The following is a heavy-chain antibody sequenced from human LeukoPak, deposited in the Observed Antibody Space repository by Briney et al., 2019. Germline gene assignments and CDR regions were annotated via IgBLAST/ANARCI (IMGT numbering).Heavy chain of an antibody. CDR1: GDSISYYY. D-gene: IGHD5-18*01. CDR3: ARVRGYSYDSSDFDY. CDR2: IYYSGNT. J-gene: IGHJ4*02. Sequence: PETLSVTCTVSGDSISYYYWSWIRQPPGKGLEWIGKIYYSGNTNYNPSLKSRVTISVDTSKNQFSLKLSSVTAADTAVYYCARVRGYSYDSSDFDYWGQGTLVTVSS. V-gene: IGHV4-59*01.